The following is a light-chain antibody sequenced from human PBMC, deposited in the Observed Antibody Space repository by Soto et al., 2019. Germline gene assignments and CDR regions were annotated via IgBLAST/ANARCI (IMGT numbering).Light chain of an antibody. J-gene: IGLJ1*01. CDR3: SSYSVTTSLYV. V-gene: IGLV1-44*01. CDR1: SSNIGRNS. Sequence: QSVLTQSPSASGTPGQRVTISCSGSSSNIGRNSVSWYQKHPGTAPKLLIFSDYQRPSGVSHRFSGSQSAYTASLTISGLQPEDEADYYCSSYSVTTSLYVFGTGTKLTVL. CDR2: SDY.